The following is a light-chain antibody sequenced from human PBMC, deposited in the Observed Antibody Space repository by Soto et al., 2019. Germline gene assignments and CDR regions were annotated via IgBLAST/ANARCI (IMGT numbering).Light chain of an antibody. CDR3: QQYGGSPLT. V-gene: IGKV3-20*01. Sequence: EIVLTQSPGTLSLSSGERATLSCRANESVDDDFLAWYQRRPGQAPRLLIYGASTRASGIPQRFSGGGSGTEFTLTISRLEPEDFAVYYCQQYGGSPLTFVQGTRLEIK. CDR2: GAS. CDR1: ESVDDDF. J-gene: IGKJ5*01.